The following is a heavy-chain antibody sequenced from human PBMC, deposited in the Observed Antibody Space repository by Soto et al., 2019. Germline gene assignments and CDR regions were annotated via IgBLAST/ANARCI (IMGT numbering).Heavy chain of an antibody. V-gene: IGHV3-74*01. D-gene: IGHD3-10*02. CDR1: GFTLSGHW. CDR2: ISSDGGDT. CDR3: VRLSGAVAYFAFDI. J-gene: IGHJ3*02. Sequence: EMQLVESGGGLVQPGGSLRLSCVASGFTLSGHWMHWVRQVPGKALVWVSRISSDGGDTSYADSVRGRFIVSRDNARNTVYMELNGLRAEDTAVYYCVRLSGAVAYFAFDIWGQGTTVTVSP.